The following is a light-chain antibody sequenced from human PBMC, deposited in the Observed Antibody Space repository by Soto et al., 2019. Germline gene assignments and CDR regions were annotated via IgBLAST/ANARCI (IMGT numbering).Light chain of an antibody. CDR3: QQYGGFPVT. CDR2: KAS. CDR1: QSISSW. J-gene: IGKJ4*01. V-gene: IGKV1-5*03. Sequence: DIQLTQSPSTLSASVGDRVTITCRASQSISSWLAWYQQRPGKAPKILIYKASNLESGVPSRFSGSGSGAEFTLTISSLQPDDFATYYCQQYGGFPVTFGGGTKVEV.